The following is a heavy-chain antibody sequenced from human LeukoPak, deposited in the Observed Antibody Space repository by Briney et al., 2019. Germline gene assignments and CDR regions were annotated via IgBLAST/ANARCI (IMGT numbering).Heavy chain of an antibody. J-gene: IGHJ4*02. CDR1: GGSISSNY. V-gene: IGHV4-4*07. D-gene: IGHD5-24*01. CDR3: TRGPQGRDGYTIDY. Sequence: SETLSLTCTVSGGSISSNYWSWIRQPAGKGLEWIGRIYTSGSTRSTNYNASLKSRVTMSVDTSKNQFSLKPSSVTAADTAVYYCTRGPQGRDGYTIDYWGQGTLVTVSS. CDR2: IYTSGSTRST.